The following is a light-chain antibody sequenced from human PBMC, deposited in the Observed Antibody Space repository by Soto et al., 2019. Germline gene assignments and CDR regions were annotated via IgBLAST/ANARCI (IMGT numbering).Light chain of an antibody. CDR1: QSLLHSNGYNY. CDR2: LGS. V-gene: IGKV2-28*01. J-gene: IGKJ4*01. CDR3: MQALQKLT. Sequence: DFVMTQSPLSLPVTPGEPASISCRSSQSLLHSNGYNYLDWYLQKPGQSPQLLIYLGSNRAPGVPDRFSGSGSGTDFTLKISRVEAEDVGVYYCMQALQKLTFGGGTKVEIK.